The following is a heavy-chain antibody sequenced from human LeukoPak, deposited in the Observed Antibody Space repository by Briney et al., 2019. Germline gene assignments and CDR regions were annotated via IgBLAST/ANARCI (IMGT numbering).Heavy chain of an antibody. J-gene: IGHJ4*02. Sequence: GGSLRLSCAASGFTFSSYAMSWVRQAPGKGLEWVSAISGSGGSTYCADSVKGRFTISRDNSKNTLYLQMNSLRAEDTAVYYCAKDLHNWNDYDYWGQGTLVTVSS. CDR1: GFTFSSYA. CDR2: ISGSGGST. D-gene: IGHD1-1*01. V-gene: IGHV3-23*01. CDR3: AKDLHNWNDYDY.